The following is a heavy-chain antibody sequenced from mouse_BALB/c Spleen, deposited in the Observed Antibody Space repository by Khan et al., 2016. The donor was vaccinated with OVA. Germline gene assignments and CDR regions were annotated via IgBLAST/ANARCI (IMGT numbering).Heavy chain of an antibody. V-gene: IGHV5-6*01. D-gene: IGHD4-1*01. CDR2: INSDGYYT. CDR1: GFTFSAYG. Sequence: EVQLVESGGDLVRPGGSLKLSCAASGFTFSAYGMSWVRQSPDKRLEWVATINSDGYYTYYPHSLKGRFIISRDNAKNTLYLQMRSLKSEDTAMDYCASRLTGSFAYWGQGTLVTVSA. CDR3: ASRLTGSFAY. J-gene: IGHJ3*01.